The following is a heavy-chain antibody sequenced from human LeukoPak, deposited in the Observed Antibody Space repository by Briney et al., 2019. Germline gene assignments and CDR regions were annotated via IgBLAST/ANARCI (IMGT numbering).Heavy chain of an antibody. J-gene: IGHJ4*02. CDR1: GFTFSSAW. CDR3: TRANHPTYYDSSGYYQDY. Sequence: GGSLRLSCAASGFTFSSAWMHWVRQAPGKGLVWVSRISSDGSGTSYADSVKGRFSISRDNAKNTLYLQMNSLRAEDTGVYYCTRANHPTYYDSSGYYQDYWGQGTLVTVSS. CDR2: ISSDGSGT. V-gene: IGHV3-74*01. D-gene: IGHD3-22*01.